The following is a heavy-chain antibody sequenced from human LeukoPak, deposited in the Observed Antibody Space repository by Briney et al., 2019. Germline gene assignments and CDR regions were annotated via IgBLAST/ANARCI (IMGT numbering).Heavy chain of an antibody. D-gene: IGHD6-13*01. J-gene: IGHJ5*02. CDR2: IYYSGST. Sequence: SETLSLTCTVSGGSISSSSYYWGWIRQPPGEGLEWIGSIYYSGSTYYNPSLKSRVTISVDTSKNQFSLKLSSVTAADTAVYYCARTYSSWYAHNWFDPWGQGTLVTVSS. CDR1: GGSISSSSYY. CDR3: ARTYSSWYAHNWFDP. V-gene: IGHV4-39*01.